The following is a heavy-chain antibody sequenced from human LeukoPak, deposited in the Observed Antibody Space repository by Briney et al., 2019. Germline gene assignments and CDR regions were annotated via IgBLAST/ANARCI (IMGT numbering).Heavy chain of an antibody. CDR3: ARGRVNWFDP. CDR1: GGSISSGAYY. J-gene: IGHJ5*02. Sequence: SQTLSLTCTVSGGSISSGAYYWSWIRQHPGKGLEWIGYIYYSGSTYYSPSLKSRVTISVDTSKNQFSLKLSSVTAADTAVYYCARGRVNWFDPWGRGTLVTVPS. CDR2: IYYSGST. V-gene: IGHV4-31*03. D-gene: IGHD3-3*01.